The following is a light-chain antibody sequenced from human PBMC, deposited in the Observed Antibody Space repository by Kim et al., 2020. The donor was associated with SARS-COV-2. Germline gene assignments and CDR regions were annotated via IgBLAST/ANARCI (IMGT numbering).Light chain of an antibody. CDR2: EKN. CDR3: NSRESGVNHVV. CDR1: SLRSYY. V-gene: IGLV3-19*01. Sequence: ALGPTVRITCQGDSLRSYYASWYQQKPGQAPVLVIYEKNNRPSGIPDRFSGSSSGNTASLTITGAQAEDDADYYCNSRESGVNHVVFGGGTQLTVL. J-gene: IGLJ3*02.